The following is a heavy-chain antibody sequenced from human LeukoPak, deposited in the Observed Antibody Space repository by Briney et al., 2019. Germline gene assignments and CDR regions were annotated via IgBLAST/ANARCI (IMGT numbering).Heavy chain of an antibody. V-gene: IGHV3-21*01. CDR1: GFTFSSYA. CDR2: ISSSSSYI. J-gene: IGHJ4*02. CDR3: ARHPILTGFWGLDY. Sequence: GGSLRLSCAASGFTFSSYAMSWVRQAPGKGLEWVSSISSSSSYIYYADSVKGRFTISRDNAKNSLYLQMNSLRAEDTAVYYCARHPILTGFWGLDYWGQGTLVTVSS. D-gene: IGHD3-9*01.